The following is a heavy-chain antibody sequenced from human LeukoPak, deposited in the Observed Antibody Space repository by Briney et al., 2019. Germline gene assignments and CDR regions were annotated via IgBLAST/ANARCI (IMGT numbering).Heavy chain of an antibody. CDR1: GYTFTDYY. D-gene: IGHD4-23*01. V-gene: IGHV1-69-2*01. Sequence: ASVTVSCKASGYTFTDYYMHWVQPAPGKGLAWMGRVDPEDGETIYAEKFQGRVTITADMSTDTAYMELSSLRSEDTAVYYCATASYYGGFAFDIWGQGTMVTVSS. CDR2: VDPEDGET. J-gene: IGHJ3*02. CDR3: ATASYYGGFAFDI.